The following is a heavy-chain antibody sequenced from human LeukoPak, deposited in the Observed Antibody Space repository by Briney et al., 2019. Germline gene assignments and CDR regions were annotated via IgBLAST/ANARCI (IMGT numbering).Heavy chain of an antibody. CDR3: ARGRYGDYYYYYMDV. CDR1: GYTFTSYD. Sequence: ASVKVSCXASGYTFTSYDINWVRQASGQGLEWMGWMNPNSGNTGYAQKFQGRVTMTRNTSISTAYMELSSLRSEDTAVYYCARGRYGDYYYYYMDVWGKGTTVTVSS. V-gene: IGHV1-8*01. J-gene: IGHJ6*03. D-gene: IGHD4-17*01. CDR2: MNPNSGNT.